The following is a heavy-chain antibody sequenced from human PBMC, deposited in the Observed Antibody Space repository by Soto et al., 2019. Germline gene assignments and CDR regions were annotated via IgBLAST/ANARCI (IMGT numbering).Heavy chain of an antibody. V-gene: IGHV4-59*01. CDR2: IYYSGIT. CDR1: GGSITSYY. Sequence: SETLSLTCTVSGGSITSYYWSWIRQPPGKGLEWIGYIYYSGITDYNPSLKSRVTISVDTSKSQFSLKLSSVTAADTAVYYCARGGGVYYFDFWGQGTLVTVSS. D-gene: IGHD2-8*02. J-gene: IGHJ4*02. CDR3: ARGGGVYYFDF.